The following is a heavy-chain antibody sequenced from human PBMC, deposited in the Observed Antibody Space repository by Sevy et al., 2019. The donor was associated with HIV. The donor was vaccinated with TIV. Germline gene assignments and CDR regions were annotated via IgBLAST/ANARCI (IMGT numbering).Heavy chain of an antibody. J-gene: IGHJ6*02. CDR2: INPKSGAT. Sequence: ASVKVSCKASGYTFSDSGYYVHWVRQAPGQGLEWMGWINPKSGATNYAQKFQGRVTMTRDTSVSTANMVLTGLTSDDTAVYYCARESYDFWTGPVDYDYGMDVWGQGTTVTVSS. V-gene: IGHV1-2*02. CDR1: GYTFSDSGYY. D-gene: IGHD3-3*01. CDR3: ARESYDFWTGPVDYDYGMDV.